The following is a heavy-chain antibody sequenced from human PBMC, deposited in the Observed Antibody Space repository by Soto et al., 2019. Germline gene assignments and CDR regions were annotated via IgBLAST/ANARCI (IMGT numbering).Heavy chain of an antibody. V-gene: IGHV3-53*01. CDR3: ATDGRGSGSHYNSFGY. CDR2: IYSTGIT. J-gene: IGHJ4*02. D-gene: IGHD3-10*01. CDR1: GFTVGNNY. Sequence: EVQLVESGGGLIQPGGSLKLSCAASGFTVGNNYMSWVRQAPGKGLEWVSVIYSTGITKYADSVKGRFTVSRDNAKNTLYLQMNSLRAEDTAVYSCATDGRGSGSHYNSFGYWGQGTLVTVSS.